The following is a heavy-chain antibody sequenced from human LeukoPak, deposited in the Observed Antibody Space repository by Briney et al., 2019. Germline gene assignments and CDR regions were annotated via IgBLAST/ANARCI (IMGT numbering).Heavy chain of an antibody. CDR1: GFTFSNAW. Sequence: GGSLRLSCAVSGFTFSNAWMSWVRQAPGKGLEWVGRIKSKTDGGTTDYAAPVKGRFTISRDDSKNTLYLQMNSLKTEDTAVYYCTTEVAAAPGDDYWGQGTLVTVSS. V-gene: IGHV3-15*01. D-gene: IGHD6-13*01. J-gene: IGHJ4*02. CDR3: TTEVAAAPGDDY. CDR2: IKSKTDGGTT.